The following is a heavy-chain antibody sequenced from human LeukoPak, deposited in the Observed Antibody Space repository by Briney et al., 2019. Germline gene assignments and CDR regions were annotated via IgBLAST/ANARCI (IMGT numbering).Heavy chain of an antibody. CDR2: ISGSGGST. Sequence: GGSLRLSCAASGFTFSSYAMSWVRQAPGKGLEWVSAISGSGGSTYYADSVKGRFTISRDNAKNSLYLQMNSLRAEDTAVYYCARDRASSAYGMDVWGQGTTVTVSS. D-gene: IGHD3-22*01. J-gene: IGHJ6*02. V-gene: IGHV3-23*01. CDR3: ARDRASSAYGMDV. CDR1: GFTFSSYA.